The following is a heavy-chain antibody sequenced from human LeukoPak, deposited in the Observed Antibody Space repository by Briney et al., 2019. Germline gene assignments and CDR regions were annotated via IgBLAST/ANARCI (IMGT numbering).Heavy chain of an antibody. CDR2: INPRGGST. V-gene: IGHV1-46*01. Sequence: ASVKLSCKASGYTFTSYYMHWVRQAPGQGPEWMGIINPRGGSTDYAQKFQGRVTITADKSTSTAYMELSSLRSEDTAVYYCARGRIQLWSRVGIDAFDIWGQGTMVTVSS. CDR1: GYTFTSYY. J-gene: IGHJ3*02. D-gene: IGHD5-18*01. CDR3: ARGRIQLWSRVGIDAFDI.